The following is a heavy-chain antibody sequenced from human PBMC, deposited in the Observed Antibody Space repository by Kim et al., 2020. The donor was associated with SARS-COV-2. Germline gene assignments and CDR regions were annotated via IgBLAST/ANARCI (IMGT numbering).Heavy chain of an antibody. V-gene: IGHV1-69*04. CDR3: ARDLSSSWYVFWFDP. D-gene: IGHD6-13*01. J-gene: IGHJ5*02. Sequence: QKFQGRVTITADKSTSTAYMELSSLRSEDTAVYYCARDLSSSWYVFWFDPWGQGTLVTVSS.